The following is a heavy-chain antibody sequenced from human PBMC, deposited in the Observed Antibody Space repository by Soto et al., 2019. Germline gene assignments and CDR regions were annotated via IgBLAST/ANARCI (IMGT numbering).Heavy chain of an antibody. CDR1: GYTFTGYY. J-gene: IGHJ4*02. CDR2: INPNSGGT. D-gene: IGHD1-1*01. V-gene: IGHV1-2*04. CDR3: ARVPVSGTKGFDY. Sequence: ASVKVSCKASGYTFTGYYMHWVRQAPGQGLEWMGWINPNSGGTNYAQKFQGWVTMTRDTSISTAYMELSRLRSDDTAVYYCARVPVSGTKGFDYWGQGTLVTGSS.